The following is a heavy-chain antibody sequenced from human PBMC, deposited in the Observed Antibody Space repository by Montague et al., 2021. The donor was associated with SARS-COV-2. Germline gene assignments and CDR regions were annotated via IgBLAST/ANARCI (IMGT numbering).Heavy chain of an antibody. V-gene: IGHV3-21*01. CDR1: GFTFSSYS. CDR2: ISSSSSYI. D-gene: IGHD3-16*02. CDR3: ARDDYVWGSYRYSQYNWCGP. J-gene: IGHJ5*02. Sequence: SLRLSCAASGFTFSSYSMNWVRQAPGKGLEWVSSISSSSSYIYYADSVKGRFTISRDNAKNSLYLQMNSLRAEDTAVYYCARDDYVWGSYRYSQYNWCGPGGQGTLVTVSS.